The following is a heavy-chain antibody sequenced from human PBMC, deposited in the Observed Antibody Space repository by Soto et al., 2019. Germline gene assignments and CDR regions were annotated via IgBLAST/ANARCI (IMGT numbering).Heavy chain of an antibody. V-gene: IGHV3-53*01. Sequence: SPRLSCAASGFTVRSNYMSRVRQAPGKGLEWVSIIYSGGSTYYTDSVKGRFTISRDNSKNTLYLQMNSLRAEDTAVYYCASGRGLLLASNWGQGTMVTVSS. CDR1: GFTVRSNY. D-gene: IGHD1-26*01. CDR3: ASGRGLLLASN. J-gene: IGHJ3*01. CDR2: IYSGGST.